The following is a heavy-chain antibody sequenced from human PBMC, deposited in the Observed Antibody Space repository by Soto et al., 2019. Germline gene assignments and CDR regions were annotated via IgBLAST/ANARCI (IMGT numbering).Heavy chain of an antibody. CDR3: ARDAAGSTYYYYYYMDV. D-gene: IGHD6-13*01. J-gene: IGHJ6*03. CDR2: MNPNSGNT. Sequence: PSVKVSCKASGYTFTSYDINWVRQATGQGLEWMGWMNPNSGNTGYAQKFQGRVTMTRNTSISTAYMELSSLRSEDTAVYYCARDAAGSTYYYYYYMDVWGKGTTVTVSS. CDR1: GYTFTSYD. V-gene: IGHV1-8*01.